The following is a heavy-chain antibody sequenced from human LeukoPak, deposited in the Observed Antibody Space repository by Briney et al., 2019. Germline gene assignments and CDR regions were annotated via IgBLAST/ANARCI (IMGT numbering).Heavy chain of an antibody. D-gene: IGHD6-13*01. Sequence: GESLKISCKGSGYSFTSYWIGWVRQMPGKGLEWMGIIYPGDSDTRYSPSFQGQVTISADKPISTAYLQWSSLEASDTAMYYCARQSGEYSSSWYYFDYWGQGTLVTVSS. CDR3: ARQSGEYSSSWYYFDY. CDR2: IYPGDSDT. V-gene: IGHV5-51*01. J-gene: IGHJ4*02. CDR1: GYSFTSYW.